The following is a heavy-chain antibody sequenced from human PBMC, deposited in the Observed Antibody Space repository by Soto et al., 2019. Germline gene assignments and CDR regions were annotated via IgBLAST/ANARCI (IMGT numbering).Heavy chain of an antibody. Sequence: WASVKVSCKASGGTFSSYAISWVRQAPGQGLEWMGGIIPIFGTANYAQKFQGRVTITADESTSTAYMELSSLRSEDTAVYYCASRLYYYDSSGYHLWGQGTLVTVSS. CDR1: GGTFSSYA. CDR2: IIPIFGTA. J-gene: IGHJ5*02. CDR3: ASRLYYYDSSGYHL. V-gene: IGHV1-69*13. D-gene: IGHD3-22*01.